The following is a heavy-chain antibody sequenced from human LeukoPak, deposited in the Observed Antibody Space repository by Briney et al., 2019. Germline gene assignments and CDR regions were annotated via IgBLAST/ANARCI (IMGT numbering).Heavy chain of an antibody. V-gene: IGHV3-9*01. CDR3: AKGADDYIYYYYGMDV. CDR2: ISWNSGSI. J-gene: IGHJ6*02. CDR1: GFTFDDYA. Sequence: GRSLGLSCAASGFTFDDYAMHWVRQAPGKGLEWVSGISWNSGSIGYADSVKGRFTISRDNAKNSLYLQMNSLRAEDTALYYCAKGADDYIYYYYGMDVWGQGTTVTVSS. D-gene: IGHD4-11*01.